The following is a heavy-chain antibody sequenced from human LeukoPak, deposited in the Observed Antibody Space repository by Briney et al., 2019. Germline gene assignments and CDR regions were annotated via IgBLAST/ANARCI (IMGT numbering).Heavy chain of an antibody. V-gene: IGHV4-61*01. J-gene: IGHJ4*02. Sequence: SETLSLTCTVSGGSVSSGTYYWSWIRQPPGKGLEWIGYISYSGSTNYNPSLRSRVTISVDTSKNQFSLKLSSVIVTDTALYYCAKVGCSGGTCFDHWGQGTLVTVSS. CDR3: AKVGCSGGTCFDH. CDR1: GGSVSSGTYY. CDR2: ISYSGST. D-gene: IGHD2-15*01.